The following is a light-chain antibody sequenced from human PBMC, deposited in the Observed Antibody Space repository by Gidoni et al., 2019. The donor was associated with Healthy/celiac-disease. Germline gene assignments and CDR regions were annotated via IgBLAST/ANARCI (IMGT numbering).Light chain of an antibody. V-gene: IGKV4-1*01. CDR2: WAS. CDR3: QQYYSTPMYT. Sequence: VMTQSPDSLAVSLGERATINCKSSQSVLYSSNNKTYLAWYQQKPRQPPKLLIYWASTRESGVPDRFSGSGSGTDFTLTISSLQAEDVAVYYCQQYYSTPMYTFGQGTKLEIK. J-gene: IGKJ2*01. CDR1: QSVLYSSNNKTY.